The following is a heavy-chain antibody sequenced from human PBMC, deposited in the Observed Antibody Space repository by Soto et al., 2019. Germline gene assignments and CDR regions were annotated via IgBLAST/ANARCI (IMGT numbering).Heavy chain of an antibody. CDR3: ARGGHIAVVTDSFDY. V-gene: IGHV1-46*02. Sequence: ASVKVSCKPSGYTLNTDYLHWVRQAPGQGLEWMGIIHPSGGGSTYAQKFLGRVTMTRDTSTSTVFMELSSLRSADTAVYYCARGGHIAVVTDSFDYWGQGTLVTVSS. J-gene: IGHJ4*02. CDR2: IHPSGGGS. CDR1: GYTLNTDY. D-gene: IGHD2-21*02.